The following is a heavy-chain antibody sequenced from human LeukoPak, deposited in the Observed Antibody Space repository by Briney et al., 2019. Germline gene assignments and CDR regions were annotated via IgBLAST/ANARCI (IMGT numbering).Heavy chain of an antibody. D-gene: IGHD6-19*01. CDR3: VRRAVAATEDYFDY. CDR2: INTDGSST. J-gene: IGHJ4*02. Sequence: SGGSLRLSCAASGFTFSSYWMHWVRQAPGKGLVWVSGINTDGSSTSYADSVKGRFTISRDNAKNTLYLQMNSLRAEDTAVYYCVRRAVAATEDYFDYWGQGTLVTVSS. CDR1: GFTFSSYW. V-gene: IGHV3-74*01.